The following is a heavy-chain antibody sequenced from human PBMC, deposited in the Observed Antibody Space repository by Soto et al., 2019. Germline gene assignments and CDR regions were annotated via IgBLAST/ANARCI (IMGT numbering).Heavy chain of an antibody. CDR1: GRTFSSYA. J-gene: IGHJ4*02. CDR3: ARGGGRFGELTYSYDY. Sequence: SVKVSCKASGRTFSSYAISWVRQAPGQGLEWIGGIIPIFGTANYAQKFQGRVTITADESTSTAYMELSRLRSEDTAVYYCARGGGRFGELTYSYDYWGQGTLVTVSS. V-gene: IGHV1-69*13. CDR2: IIPIFGTA. D-gene: IGHD3-10*01.